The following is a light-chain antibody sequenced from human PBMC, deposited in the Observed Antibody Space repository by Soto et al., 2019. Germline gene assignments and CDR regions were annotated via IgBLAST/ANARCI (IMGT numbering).Light chain of an antibody. V-gene: IGLV2-14*01. CDR2: HVS. Sequence: QSVLTQPASVSGSPGQSITISCTGTSSDVGAYNYVSWYQQYPGKAPKLMIYHVSNRPSGVSNRFSGSKSGNSASLTISGLQGEDEADYYCNSYTTTSTYVFGTGTKVPV. CDR1: SSDVGAYNY. J-gene: IGLJ1*01. CDR3: NSYTTTSTYV.